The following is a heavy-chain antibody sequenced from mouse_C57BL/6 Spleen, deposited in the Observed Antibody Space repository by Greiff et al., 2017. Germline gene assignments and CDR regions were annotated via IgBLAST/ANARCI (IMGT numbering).Heavy chain of an antibody. Sequence: VQLVESGPGLVQPSQSLSITCTVSGFSLTSYGVHWVRQSPGKGLEWLGVIWSGGSTDYNAAFISRLSISKDNSKSQVFFKMNSLQADDTAIYYCAREDDYDEAWFAYWGQGTLVTVSA. J-gene: IGHJ3*01. CDR1: GFSLTSYG. D-gene: IGHD2-4*01. CDR2: IWSGGST. V-gene: IGHV2-2*01. CDR3: AREDDYDEAWFAY.